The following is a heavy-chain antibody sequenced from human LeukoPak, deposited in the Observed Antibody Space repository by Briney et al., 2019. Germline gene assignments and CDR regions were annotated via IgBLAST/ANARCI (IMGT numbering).Heavy chain of an antibody. CDR3: ARVDSSGYPFDY. V-gene: IGHV1-2*02. Sequence: ASVKVSCKASGYTFTGHYMHWVRQAPGQGLEWMGWINPNSGGTNYAQKLQGRVTMTTGTSTSTAYMELRSLRSDDTAVYYCARVDSSGYPFDYWGQGTLVTVSS. CDR1: GYTFTGHY. CDR2: INPNSGGT. D-gene: IGHD3-22*01. J-gene: IGHJ4*02.